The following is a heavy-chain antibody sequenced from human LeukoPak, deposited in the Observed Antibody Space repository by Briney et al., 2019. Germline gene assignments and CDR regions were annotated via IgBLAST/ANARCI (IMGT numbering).Heavy chain of an antibody. J-gene: IGHJ4*02. CDR3: ARDLSEWIQLWLSYLDY. Sequence: RGSLRLSCAASGFTFSSYAMHWVRQAPGKGLEWVAVISYDGSNKYYADSVKGRFTISRDNSKNTLYLQMNSLRAEDTAVYYCARDLSEWIQLWLSYLDYWGQGTLVTVSS. CDR1: GFTFSSYA. CDR2: ISYDGSNK. D-gene: IGHD5-18*01. V-gene: IGHV3-30*04.